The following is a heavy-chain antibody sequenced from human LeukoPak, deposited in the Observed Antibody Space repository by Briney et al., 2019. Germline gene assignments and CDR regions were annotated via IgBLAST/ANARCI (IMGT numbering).Heavy chain of an antibody. D-gene: IGHD3-3*01. CDR2: ISFSGDNT. V-gene: IGHV3-23*01. CDR3: AKDPSPLYYDFWSGDAFDI. Sequence: PGGSLRLSCAASGFTFRDSAMSWVRQAPGKGLEWVSLISFSGDNTYYTDSVKGRFTISRDNSKNTLYLQMNSLRAEDTAVYYCAKDPSPLYYDFWSGDAFDIWGQGTMVTVSS. CDR1: GFTFRDSA. J-gene: IGHJ3*02.